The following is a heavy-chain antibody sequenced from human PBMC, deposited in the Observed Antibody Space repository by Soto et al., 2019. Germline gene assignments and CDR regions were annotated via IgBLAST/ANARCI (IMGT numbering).Heavy chain of an antibody. CDR2: IYYSGST. D-gene: IGHD3-16*01. CDR3: ARLDDYVWGSDY. CDR1: GGSIISSSYY. J-gene: IGHJ4*02. Sequence: SETLSLTCTVSGGSIISSSYYWGWIRQPPGKGLEWIGSIYYSGSTYYNPSLKSRVTISVDTSKNQFSLKLSSVTAADTAVYYCARLDDYVWGSDYWGQGTLVTVSS. V-gene: IGHV4-39*01.